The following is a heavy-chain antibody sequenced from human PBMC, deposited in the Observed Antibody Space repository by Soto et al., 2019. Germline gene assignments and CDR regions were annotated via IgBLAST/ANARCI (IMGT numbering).Heavy chain of an antibody. D-gene: IGHD2-15*01. J-gene: IGHJ4*02. Sequence: TSETLSLTCTVSGGSISSYYWSWIRQPPGKGLKWIGYIYYSGSTNYNPSLKSRVTISVDTSKNQFSLKLSSVTAADTAVYYCGRVGVSYCSGGSCYSGELDYWGQGPLVTVSS. CDR2: IYYSGST. V-gene: IGHV4-59*01. CDR1: GGSISSYY. CDR3: GRVGVSYCSGGSCYSGELDY.